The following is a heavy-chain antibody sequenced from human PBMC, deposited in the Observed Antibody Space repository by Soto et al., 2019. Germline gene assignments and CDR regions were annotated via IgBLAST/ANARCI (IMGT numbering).Heavy chain of an antibody. V-gene: IGHV4-39*01. CDR1: GGSISSGDYY. CDR3: ARHGHSHFYDY. J-gene: IGHJ4*02. Sequence: SETLSLTCTVSGGSISSGDYYWGWVRQPPGQSLEWIGSVYHTGTTYYNSSLKSRVTISIGTSNSQFSLKLNSMTAADTAVYYCARHGHSHFYDYWGQGTLVTVSS. CDR2: VYHTGTT.